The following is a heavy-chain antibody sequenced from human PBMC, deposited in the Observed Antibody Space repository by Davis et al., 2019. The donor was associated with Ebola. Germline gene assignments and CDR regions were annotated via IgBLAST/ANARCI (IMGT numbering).Heavy chain of an antibody. CDR1: GYTFTSYG. D-gene: IGHD5-12*01. J-gene: IGHJ6*02. CDR3: ARGPNILVATIRAGMDV. V-gene: IGHV1-18*01. CDR2: ISAYNGNT. Sequence: ASVKVSCKASGYTFTSYGISWVRQAPGQGLEWMGWISAYNGNTNYAQKLQGRVTMTTDTSTSTVYMELSSLRSEDTAVYYCARGPNILVATIRAGMDVWGQGTTVTVSS.